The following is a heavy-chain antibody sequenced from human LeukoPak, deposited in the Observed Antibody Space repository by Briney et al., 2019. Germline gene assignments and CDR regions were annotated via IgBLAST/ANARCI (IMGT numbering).Heavy chain of an antibody. Sequence: SETLSLTCTVSGGSVSSSSYYWGWIRQPPGKGLEWIGSIYYSGSTYYNPSLKSRVTISVDTSKNQFSLKLSSVTAADTAVYYCAREGAAAGITVLEYYYYYYYMDVWGKGTTVTVSS. D-gene: IGHD6-13*01. J-gene: IGHJ6*03. CDR2: IYYSGST. CDR1: GGSVSSSSYY. V-gene: IGHV4-39*02. CDR3: AREGAAAGITVLEYYYYYYYMDV.